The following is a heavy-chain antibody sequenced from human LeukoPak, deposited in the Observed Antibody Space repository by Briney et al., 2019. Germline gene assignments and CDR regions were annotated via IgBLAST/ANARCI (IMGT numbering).Heavy chain of an antibody. CDR3: ATFRYCNGGSCYSFDY. V-gene: IGHV1-24*01. J-gene: IGHJ4*02. CDR1: GYTLTELS. CDR2: FDPEDGET. D-gene: IGHD2-15*01. Sequence: ASVKVSCKVSGYTLTELSMHWVRQAPGKGLEWMGGFDPEDGETIYAQKFQGRVTMTEDTSTDTAYMELSSLRSEDTAVYYCATFRYCNGGSCYSFDYWGQGTLVTVSS.